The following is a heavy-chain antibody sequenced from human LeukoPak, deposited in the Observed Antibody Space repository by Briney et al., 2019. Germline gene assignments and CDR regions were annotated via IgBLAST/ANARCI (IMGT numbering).Heavy chain of an antibody. CDR2: IYYSGST. CDR3: SRENEAFSPFGY. CDR1: GGSVSSSSYY. Sequence: SETLSLTCTVSGGSVSSSSYYWGWIRQPPGKGLEWIGSIYYSGSTYYNPSLKSRVTVSLDKSKNHLSLNLTSVTAADTAVYYCSRENEAFSPFGYWGQGTLVTVPS. J-gene: IGHJ4*02. V-gene: IGHV4-39*07.